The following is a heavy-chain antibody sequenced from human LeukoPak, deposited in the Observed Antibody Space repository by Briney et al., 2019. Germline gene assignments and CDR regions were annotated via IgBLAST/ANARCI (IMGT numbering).Heavy chain of an antibody. V-gene: IGHV1-2*02. Sequence: ASVKVSCKASGYTFPANYMHWVRQAPGQGLEWMGWINPNSGGSNCAQKFQGRVTMTRETSISTAYMELSRLSSDDTAVYYCARVQVSDDNWGFFDYWGQGTLVSVSS. CDR3: ARVQVSDDNWGFFDY. J-gene: IGHJ4*02. CDR2: INPNSGGS. CDR1: GYTFPANY. D-gene: IGHD1-1*01.